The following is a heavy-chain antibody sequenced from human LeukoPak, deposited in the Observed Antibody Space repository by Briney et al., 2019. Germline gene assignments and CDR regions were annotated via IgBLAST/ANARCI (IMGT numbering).Heavy chain of an antibody. CDR2: MIPIFGTA. J-gene: IGHJ5*02. CDR3: ARVGCSGGSCYSNWFDP. CDR1: GGTFSSYA. V-gene: IGHV1-69*13. Sequence: SVKVSCKASGGTFSSYAISWVRQAPGQGLEWMGGMIPIFGTANYAQKFQGRVTITADESTSTAYMELSSLRSEDTAVYYCARVGCSGGSCYSNWFDPWGQGTLVTVSS. D-gene: IGHD2-15*01.